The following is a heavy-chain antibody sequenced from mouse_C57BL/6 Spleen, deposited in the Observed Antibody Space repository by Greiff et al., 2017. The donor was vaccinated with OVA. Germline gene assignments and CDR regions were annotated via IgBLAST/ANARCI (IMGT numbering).Heavy chain of an antibody. V-gene: IGHV1-15*01. Sequence: VQLVESGAELVRPGASVTLSCKASGYTFTDYEMHWVKQTPVHGLEWIGAIDPETGGTAYNQKFKGKAILTADKSSSTAYMELRSLTSEDSAVYYCTRYYYFDYWGQGTTLTVSS. CDR2: IDPETGGT. J-gene: IGHJ2*01. CDR1: GYTFTDYE. CDR3: TRYYYFDY.